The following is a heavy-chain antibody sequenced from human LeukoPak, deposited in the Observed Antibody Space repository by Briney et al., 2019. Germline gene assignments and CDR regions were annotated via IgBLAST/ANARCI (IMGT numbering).Heavy chain of an antibody. CDR1: GFTFSSYA. CDR2: ISGSGGST. J-gene: IGHJ4*02. V-gene: IGHV3-23*01. Sequence: GGSMRLSCAASGFTFSSYAMSWVRQAPGKGLEWVSAISGSGGSTYYADSVKGRFTISRDNSKNTLYLQMNSLRAEDTAVYYCGNDGYSERQPYYFDYWGQGTLVTVSS. CDR3: GNDGYSERQPYYFDY. D-gene: IGHD2-2*03.